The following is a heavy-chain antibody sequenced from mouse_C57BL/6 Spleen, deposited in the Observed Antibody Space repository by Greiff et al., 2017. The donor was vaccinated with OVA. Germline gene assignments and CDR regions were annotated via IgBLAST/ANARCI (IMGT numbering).Heavy chain of an antibody. V-gene: IGHV10-3*01. D-gene: IGHD4-1*01. CDR2: FRSKSSNYAT. CDR1: GFTFNTYA. J-gene: IGHJ1*03. CDR3: VRQANWDVSGYFDV. Sequence: EVQLVESGGGLVQPKGSLKLSCAASGFTFNTYAMHWVRQAPGKGLEWVARFRSKSSNYATYYDDSVKDRFTISRDNSQSMLYLQMNNLKTEDTAVYDCVRQANWDVSGYFDVWGTGTTVTVSS.